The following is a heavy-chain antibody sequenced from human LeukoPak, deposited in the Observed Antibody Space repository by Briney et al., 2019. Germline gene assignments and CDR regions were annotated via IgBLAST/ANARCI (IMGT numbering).Heavy chain of an antibody. CDR3: ARGARYLDWLLYPTEGWFDP. V-gene: IGHV4-31*03. Sequence: PSQTLSLTCTVSGGSISSGGYYWSWIRQHPGKGLEWIGYIYYSGSTYYNPSLKSRVAISVDTSKNQFSLKLSSVTAADTAVYYCARGARYLDWLLYPTEGWFDPWGQGTLVTVSS. CDR2: IYYSGST. J-gene: IGHJ5*02. D-gene: IGHD3-9*01. CDR1: GGSISSGGYY.